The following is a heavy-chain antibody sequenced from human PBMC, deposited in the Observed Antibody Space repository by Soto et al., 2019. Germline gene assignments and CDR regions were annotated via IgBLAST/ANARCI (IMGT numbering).Heavy chain of an antibody. Sequence: EVQLLESGGGLVQPGGSLRLSCAASGFTFSSYAMSWVRQAPGKGLEWVSAISGSGGSTYYADSVKGRFTISRDNSKNTLYLQMNSLRAEDTAVYYCAKGPGSYWEADYYYMDVWGKGTTVTVSS. CDR2: ISGSGGST. J-gene: IGHJ6*03. D-gene: IGHD3-10*01. CDR1: GFTFSSYA. CDR3: AKGPGSYWEADYYYMDV. V-gene: IGHV3-23*01.